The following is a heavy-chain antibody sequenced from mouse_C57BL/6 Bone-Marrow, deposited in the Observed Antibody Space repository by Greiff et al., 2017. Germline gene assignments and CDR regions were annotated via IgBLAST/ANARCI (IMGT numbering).Heavy chain of an antibody. CDR2: INPSSGYT. CDR3: ASSPRFAY. V-gene: IGHV1-4*01. J-gene: IGHJ3*01. Sequence: VQLQESGAELARPGASVKISCKASGYTFTSYKMHWVKQRPGQGLEWIGYINPSSGYTKYNQKFKDKATLTADKSSSPAYMQLSSLTSEDSAVYYCASSPRFAYWGQGTLVTVSA. CDR1: GYTFTSYK.